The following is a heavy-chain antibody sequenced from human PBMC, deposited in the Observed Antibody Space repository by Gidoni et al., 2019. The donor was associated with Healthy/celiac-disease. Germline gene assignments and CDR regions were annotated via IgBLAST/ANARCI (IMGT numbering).Heavy chain of an antibody. Sequence: QLQLVESGGGVVQPGRSLRLSCAASGFTFSSYAMHWVRQAPGKGLEWVAVISYDGSNKYYADSVKGRFTISRDNSKNTLYLQMNSLRAEDTAVYYCARAPEGRTAYFDYWGQGTLVTVSS. V-gene: IGHV3-30*01. CDR1: GFTFSSYA. CDR2: ISYDGSNK. J-gene: IGHJ4*02. CDR3: ARAPEGRTAYFDY. D-gene: IGHD1-1*01.